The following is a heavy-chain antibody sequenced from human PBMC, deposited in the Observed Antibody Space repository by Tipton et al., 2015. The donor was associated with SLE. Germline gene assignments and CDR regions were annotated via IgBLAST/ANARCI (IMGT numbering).Heavy chain of an antibody. Sequence: TLSLTCTVSGGSISSHYWSWIRQPPGKGLEWIGYIYYSGSTYYNPSLKSRVTISVDTSKNQFSLKLSSVTAADTAVYYCAGLVLAYCGGDCEDYFDYWGQGTLVTVSS. CDR3: AGLVLAYCGGDCEDYFDY. V-gene: IGHV4-59*06. D-gene: IGHD2-21*02. CDR1: GGSISSHY. J-gene: IGHJ4*02. CDR2: IYYSGST.